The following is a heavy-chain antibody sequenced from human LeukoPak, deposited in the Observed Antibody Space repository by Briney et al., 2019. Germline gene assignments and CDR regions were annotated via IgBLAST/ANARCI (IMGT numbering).Heavy chain of an antibody. CDR3: ARSLGFLDYYDSSGAFDY. CDR2: IYTSGST. D-gene: IGHD3-22*01. CDR1: GGSISSYY. V-gene: IGHV4-4*07. Sequence: SQTLSLTCTVSGGSISSYYWSWIRQPAGKGLEWIGRIYTSGSTNYNPSLKSRVTMSVDTSKNQFSLKLSSVTAADTAVYYCARSLGFLDYYDSSGAFDYWGQGTLVTVSS. J-gene: IGHJ4*02.